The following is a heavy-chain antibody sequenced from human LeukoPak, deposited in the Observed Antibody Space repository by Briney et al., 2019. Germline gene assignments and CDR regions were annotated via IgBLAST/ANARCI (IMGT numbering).Heavy chain of an antibody. CDR3: ARGCDGYNYWCIDY. CDR2: ISAYNGNT. D-gene: IGHD5-24*01. J-gene: IGHJ4*02. Sequence: GESLKISCKGSGYTFTSYGISWVRQAPGQGLEWMGWISAYNGNTNYAQKLQGRVTMTTDTSTSTAYMELRSLRSDDTAVYYCARGCDGYNYWCIDYWGQGTLVTVSS. V-gene: IGHV1-18*01. CDR1: GYTFTSYG.